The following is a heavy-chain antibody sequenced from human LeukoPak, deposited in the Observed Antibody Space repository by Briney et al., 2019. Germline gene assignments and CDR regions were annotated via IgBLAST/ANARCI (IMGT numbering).Heavy chain of an antibody. J-gene: IGHJ3*02. Sequence: SETLSLTCTVSGGSISSYYWSWIRQPPGKGLEWIGYIYYSGSTNYNPSLKSRVTISVDTSKNQFSLKLSSVTAADTAVYYCARDLGSGSPGAFDIWGQGTMVTVSS. CDR2: IYYSGST. CDR3: ARDLGSGSPGAFDI. V-gene: IGHV4-59*01. D-gene: IGHD3-10*01. CDR1: GGSISSYY.